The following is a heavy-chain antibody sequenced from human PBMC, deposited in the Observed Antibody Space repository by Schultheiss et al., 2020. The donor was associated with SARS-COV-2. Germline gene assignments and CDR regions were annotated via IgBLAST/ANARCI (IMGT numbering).Heavy chain of an antibody. CDR2: ISSSGSTI. Sequence: GGSLRLSCAASGFTFSSYEMNWDRQAPGKGLEWVSYISSSGSTIYYADSVKGRFTISRDNAKNSLYLQMNSLRAEDTAVYYCARDVVPWFDYWGQGTLVTVSS. V-gene: IGHV3-48*03. CDR3: ARDVVPWFDY. CDR1: GFTFSSYE. D-gene: IGHD2-21*01. J-gene: IGHJ4*02.